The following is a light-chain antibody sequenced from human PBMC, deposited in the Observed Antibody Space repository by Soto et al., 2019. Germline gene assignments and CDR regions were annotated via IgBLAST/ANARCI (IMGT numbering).Light chain of an antibody. CDR1: QSINTW. Sequence: DIQMTQSPSTLSASVGDRVTITCRASQSINTWLAWYQQKPGKAPQPLIYDAFSLESGVPSRFSGSGSGTEFTLSISSLQPDDSATYYCQQYNSYSWTFGQGTKVGIK. J-gene: IGKJ1*01. CDR3: QQYNSYSWT. V-gene: IGKV1-5*01. CDR2: DAF.